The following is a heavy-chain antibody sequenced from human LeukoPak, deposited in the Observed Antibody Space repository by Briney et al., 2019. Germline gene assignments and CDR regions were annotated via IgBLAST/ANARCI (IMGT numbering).Heavy chain of an antibody. CDR3: ARDVAVAGPPNFDY. Sequence: SVKVSYKASGGTFSSYAISWVRQAPGQGLEWMGRIIPILGIANYAQKFQGRVTITADKSTSTAYMELSSLRSEDTAVYYCARDVAVAGPPNFDYWGQGTLVTVSS. CDR2: IIPILGIA. J-gene: IGHJ4*02. CDR1: GGTFSSYA. D-gene: IGHD6-19*01. V-gene: IGHV1-69*04.